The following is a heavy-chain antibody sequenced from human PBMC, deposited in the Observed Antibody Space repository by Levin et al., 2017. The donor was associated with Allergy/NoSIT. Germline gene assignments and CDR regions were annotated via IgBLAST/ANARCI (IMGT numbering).Heavy chain of an antibody. CDR3: ARDLLIHDILTGELPDY. CDR1: GFTFSSYG. D-gene: IGHD3-9*01. J-gene: IGHJ4*02. CDR2: IWYDGSNK. Sequence: GGSLRLSCAASGFTFSSYGMHWVRQAPGKGLEWVAVIWYDGSNKYYADSVKGRFTISRDNSKNTLYLQMNSLRAEDTAVYYCARDLLIHDILTGELPDYWGQGTLVTVSS. V-gene: IGHV3-33*01.